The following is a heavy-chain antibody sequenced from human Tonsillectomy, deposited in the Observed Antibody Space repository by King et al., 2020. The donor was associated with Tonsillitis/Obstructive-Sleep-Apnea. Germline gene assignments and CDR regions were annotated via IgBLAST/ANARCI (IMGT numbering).Heavy chain of an antibody. CDR2: IYYSGST. J-gene: IGHJ4*02. V-gene: IGHV4-39*01. Sequence: QLQESDPGLVKPSETLSLTCTVSGGSISSSSYYWGWIRQPPGKGLEWIGSIYYSGSTYYNPSLKSRVTISVDTSKNQFSLKLSSVTAADTAVYYCARHPHQTTILGPGEWLSVYMYYFDYWGQGTLVTVAS. D-gene: IGHD3-3*01. CDR1: GGSISSSSYY. CDR3: ARHPHQTTILGPGEWLSVYMYYFDY.